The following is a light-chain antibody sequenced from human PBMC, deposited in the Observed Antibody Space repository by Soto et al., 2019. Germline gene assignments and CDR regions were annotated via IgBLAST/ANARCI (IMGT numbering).Light chain of an antibody. CDR1: SSNIGGNS. Sequence: QSVLTLSPSASGTPGQRVIISCSGSSSNIGGNSVSWYHQLPGTAPKLLIYNNNQRPAGVPDRFSGSKSGTSASLAISGLQSEDEADYHCATWDDSLNGFVFGTGTKLTVL. V-gene: IGLV1-44*01. J-gene: IGLJ1*01. CDR3: ATWDDSLNGFV. CDR2: NNN.